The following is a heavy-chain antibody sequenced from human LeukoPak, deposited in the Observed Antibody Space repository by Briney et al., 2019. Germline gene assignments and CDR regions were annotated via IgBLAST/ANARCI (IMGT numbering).Heavy chain of an antibody. CDR3: ARTGPGFLEWFALVNWSDP. V-gene: IGHV4-39*01. D-gene: IGHD3-3*01. J-gene: IGHJ5*02. Sequence: SETLSLTCTVSGGSISSSSYYWGWIRQPPGKGLEWIGSIYYSGSTYYNPSLKSRVTISVDTSKNQFSLKLSSVTAADTAVYYCARTGPGFLEWFALVNWSDPWGQGTLVTVSS. CDR2: IYYSGST. CDR1: GGSISSSSYY.